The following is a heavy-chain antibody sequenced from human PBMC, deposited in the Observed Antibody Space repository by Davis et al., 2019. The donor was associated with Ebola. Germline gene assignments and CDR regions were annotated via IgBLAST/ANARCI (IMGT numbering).Heavy chain of an antibody. CDR1: AGSISSLY. D-gene: IGHD5-12*01. CDR2: IYYSGST. CDR3: ARHHSLYSGYVFGY. J-gene: IGHJ4*02. Sequence: PETLSPTCTVSAGSISSLYWSCIRQPPGKGLEWIGYIYYSGSTNYNPSLKSRVTISVDTSKNQFSLKLSSVTAADTAVYYCARHHSLYSGYVFGYWGQGTLVTVSS. V-gene: IGHV4-59*08.